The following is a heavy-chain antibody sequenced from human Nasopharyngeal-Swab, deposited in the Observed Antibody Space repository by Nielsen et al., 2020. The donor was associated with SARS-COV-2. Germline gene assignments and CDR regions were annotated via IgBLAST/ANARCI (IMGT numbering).Heavy chain of an antibody. D-gene: IGHD3-16*01. CDR1: GSTFSSYS. J-gene: IGHJ3*02. CDR2: ISSSSSYI. Sequence: GGSLRLSCAASGSTFSSYSMNWVRQAPGKGLEWVSSISSSSSYIYYADSVKGRFTISRDNAKNSLYLQMNSLRAEDTAVYYCARESPFGGHDAFDIWGQGTMVTVSS. CDR3: ARESPFGGHDAFDI. V-gene: IGHV3-21*01.